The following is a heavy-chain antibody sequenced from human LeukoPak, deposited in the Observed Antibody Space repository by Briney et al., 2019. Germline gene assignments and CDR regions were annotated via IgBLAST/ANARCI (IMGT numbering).Heavy chain of an antibody. CDR3: AGEQQQLIP. J-gene: IGHJ5*02. CDR1: GGSISSYY. D-gene: IGHD6-13*01. CDR2: IYSSGST. Sequence: SETEALLCTVSGGSISSYYWSWIRQPAGKGLEWIGRIYSSGSTNYNLSLKRRVTMSVDTSKNQFSLKLSSVTAADTAVYYCAGEQQQLIPWGQGTLVTVSS. V-gene: IGHV4-4*07.